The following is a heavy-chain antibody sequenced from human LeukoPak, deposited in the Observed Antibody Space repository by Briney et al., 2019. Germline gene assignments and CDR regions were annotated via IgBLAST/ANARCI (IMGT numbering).Heavy chain of an antibody. Sequence: SETLSLTCAVYGGSFSGYYWSWIRQPPGKGLEWIGEINHSGSTNYNPSLKSRVTISVDTSKNQFSLKLSSVTAADTAVYYCARGGVGDWGQGTPVTVSS. CDR3: ARGGVGD. CDR1: GGSFSGYY. J-gene: IGHJ4*02. V-gene: IGHV4-34*01. D-gene: IGHD2-15*01. CDR2: INHSGST.